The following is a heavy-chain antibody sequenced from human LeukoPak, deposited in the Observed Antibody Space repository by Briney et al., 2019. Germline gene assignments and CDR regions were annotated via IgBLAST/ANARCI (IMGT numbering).Heavy chain of an antibody. CDR3: ARGSDTAMDDY. D-gene: IGHD5-18*01. Sequence: GGSLRLSCAASGFTFSSYAMHWVRQAPGKGLEWVAVISYDGSNKYYADSVKGRFTISRDNSKNTLYLQMNSLRAEDTAVYYCARGSDTAMDDYWGRGTLVTVSS. CDR1: GFTFSSYA. J-gene: IGHJ4*02. CDR2: ISYDGSNK. V-gene: IGHV3-30-3*01.